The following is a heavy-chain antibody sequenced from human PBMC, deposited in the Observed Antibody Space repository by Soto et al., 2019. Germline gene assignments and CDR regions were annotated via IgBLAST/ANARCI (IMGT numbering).Heavy chain of an antibody. V-gene: IGHV3-11*01. CDR3: ATTAKDDFDI. CDR2: ISTSGNTI. CDR1: AFTFSDYTFSDYY. D-gene: IGHD4-17*01. Sequence: QVQLVESGGALVKPGGSLRLSCAASAFTFSDYTFSDYYMSWIRQAPGKGLEWVSYISTSGNTIYYADSVRGRFTISRDNAKNSLYLQMNSLRVEDTAVYYCATTAKDDFDIWGQGTMVTVSS. J-gene: IGHJ3*02.